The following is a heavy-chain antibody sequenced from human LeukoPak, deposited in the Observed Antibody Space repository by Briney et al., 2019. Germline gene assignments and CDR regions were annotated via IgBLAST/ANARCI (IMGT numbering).Heavy chain of an antibody. CDR3: ARDGRGRYYYDSSGYSQDY. Sequence: ASVKVSCKASGYTFTGYYMHWVRQAPGQGLEWMGWINPNSGGTNYAQKFQGRVTMTRDTSISTDYMELSRLRSDDTAVYYCARDGRGRYYYDSSGYSQDYWGQGTLVTVSS. V-gene: IGHV1-2*02. CDR1: GYTFTGYY. D-gene: IGHD3-22*01. J-gene: IGHJ4*02. CDR2: INPNSGGT.